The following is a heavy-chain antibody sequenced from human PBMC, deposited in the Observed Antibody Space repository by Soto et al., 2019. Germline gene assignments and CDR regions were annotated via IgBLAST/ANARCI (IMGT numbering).Heavy chain of an antibody. CDR2: FDPEDGET. V-gene: IGHV1-24*01. J-gene: IGHJ4*02. Sequence: ASVKVSCKVSGYTLTELSMHWVRQAPGKGLERMGGFDPEDGETIYAQKFQGRVTMTRNTSISTAYMELSSLRSEDTAVYYCARRYCSSTSCYETYFDYWGQGTLVTVSS. CDR1: GYTLTELS. D-gene: IGHD2-2*01. CDR3: ARRYCSSTSCYETYFDY.